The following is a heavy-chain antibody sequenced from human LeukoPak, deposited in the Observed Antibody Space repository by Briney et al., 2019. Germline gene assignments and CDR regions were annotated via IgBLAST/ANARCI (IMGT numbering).Heavy chain of an antibody. V-gene: IGHV4-59*01. CDR3: ARIGLGSVEMATKFYYYYGMDV. Sequence: SETLSLTCTVSGGSISSYYWSWIRQPPGKGLEWIGYIYYSGSTNYNPSLKSRVTISVNTSKNQFSLKLSSVTAADTAVYYCARIGLGSVEMATKFYYYYGMDVWGQGTTVTVSS. J-gene: IGHJ6*02. CDR1: GGSISSYY. D-gene: IGHD5-24*01. CDR2: IYYSGST.